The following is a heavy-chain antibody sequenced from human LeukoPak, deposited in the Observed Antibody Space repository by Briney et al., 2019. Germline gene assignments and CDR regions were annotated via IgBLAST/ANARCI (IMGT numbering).Heavy chain of an antibody. CDR2: ISSSGSTI. J-gene: IGHJ4*02. CDR3: ARDRGGTNWGIYVFDY. V-gene: IGHV3-48*03. CDR1: GFSFSSYE. D-gene: IGHD7-27*01. Sequence: GGSLRLSCAASGFSFSSYEMNWVRQAPGKGLEWVSYISSSGSTIYYADSVKGRFTISRDNAKNSLNLQMSSLRAEDTAVYYRARDRGGTNWGIYVFDYWGQGALVTVSS.